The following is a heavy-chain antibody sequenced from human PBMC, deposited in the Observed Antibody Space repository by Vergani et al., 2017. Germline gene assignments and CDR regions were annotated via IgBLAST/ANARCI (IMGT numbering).Heavy chain of an antibody. CDR2: IYYSGST. V-gene: IGHV4-39*07. Sequence: QLQLQESGPGLVKPSETLSLTCTVSGGSISSSSYYWGWIRQPPGKGLEWIGSIYYSGSTYYNPSLKSRVTISVDTSKNQFSLKLCSVTAADTAVYDCARDKSTVTSFGGRVYYGMDVWGQGTTVTVSS. CDR3: ARDKSTVTSFGGRVYYGMDV. J-gene: IGHJ6*02. D-gene: IGHD4-17*01. CDR1: GGSISSSSYY.